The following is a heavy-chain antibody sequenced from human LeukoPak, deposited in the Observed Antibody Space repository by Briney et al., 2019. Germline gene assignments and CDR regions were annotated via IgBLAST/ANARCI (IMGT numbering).Heavy chain of an antibody. D-gene: IGHD3-22*01. Sequence: SEKVSCKASGYTFTSYDINWVRQATGQGLEWMGWMNPNSGNTGYAQKFQGRVTMTRDTSISTAYMELSSLRSEDTAVYYCARDRSYYYDSSGYYSDAFDIRGQGTMVTVSS. V-gene: IGHV1-8*01. CDR3: ARDRSYYYDSSGYYSDAFDI. CDR1: GYTFTSYD. J-gene: IGHJ3*02. CDR2: MNPNSGNT.